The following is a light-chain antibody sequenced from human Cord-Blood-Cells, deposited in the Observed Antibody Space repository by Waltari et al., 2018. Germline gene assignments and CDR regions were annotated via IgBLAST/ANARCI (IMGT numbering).Light chain of an antibody. J-gene: IGLJ3*02. Sequence: QSALTQPASVSGSPGQSITISCTGTSSDVGGYNHVSWYQQHPGKAPKLMIYDVSNRPSGVSNRFSGSKSGNTASLTISGLQAEDEADYYCSSYTSSSTGWVFGVGTKLTVL. CDR2: DVS. V-gene: IGLV2-14*01. CDR3: SSYTSSSTGWV. CDR1: SSDVGGYNH.